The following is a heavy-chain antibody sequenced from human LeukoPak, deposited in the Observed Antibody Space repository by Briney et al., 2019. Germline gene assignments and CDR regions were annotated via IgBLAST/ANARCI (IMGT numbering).Heavy chain of an antibody. CDR2: IYTSRST. Sequence: SXTLSLTCTVSGGSISSYYWSWIRQPAGKGLEWIGRIYTSRSTNYNPSLKSRVTMSVDTSKNQFSLKLSSVTAADTAVYYCARDYEGTSSPVWYYYYYGMDVWGQGTTVTVSS. CDR3: ARDYEGTSSPVWYYYYYGMDV. D-gene: IGHD2-2*01. J-gene: IGHJ6*02. V-gene: IGHV4-4*07. CDR1: GGSISSYY.